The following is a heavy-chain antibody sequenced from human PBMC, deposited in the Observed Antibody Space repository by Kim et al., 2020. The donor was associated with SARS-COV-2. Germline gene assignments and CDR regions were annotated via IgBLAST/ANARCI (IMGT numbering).Heavy chain of an antibody. CDR3: ARSYSSQSGMDV. Sequence: GGSLRLSCAASGFTFSSYAMHWVRQAPGKGLEYVLGISSNGGSTYYVNSLRGRFSISRDNSENTLYLQVGRLRVEDMAVYYCARSYSSQSGMDVWGQGTTVTVS. J-gene: IGHJ6*02. CDR1: GFTFSSYA. D-gene: IGHD6-13*01. CDR2: ISSNGGST. V-gene: IGHV3-64*01.